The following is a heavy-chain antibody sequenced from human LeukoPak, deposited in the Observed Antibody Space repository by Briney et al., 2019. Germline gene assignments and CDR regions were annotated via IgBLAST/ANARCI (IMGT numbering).Heavy chain of an antibody. V-gene: IGHV3-48*04. Sequence: GGSLRLSCAASGFTFSSYSMNWVRQAPGKGLEWVSYISSSSSTIYYADSVKGRFTISRDNAKNSLYLHMNSLRAEDTAVYYCARGTSYSSGWDNWFDPWGQGTLVTVSS. J-gene: IGHJ5*02. CDR1: GFTFSSYS. CDR3: ARGTSYSSGWDNWFDP. D-gene: IGHD6-19*01. CDR2: ISSSSSTI.